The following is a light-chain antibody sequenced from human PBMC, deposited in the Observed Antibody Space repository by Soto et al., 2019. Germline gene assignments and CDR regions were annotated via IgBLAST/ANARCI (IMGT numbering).Light chain of an antibody. CDR2: KAS. Sequence: DIQMTQSPFTLSASVGDRVTITCRASQSISSWLAWYQQKPGKAPKLLIYKASTLESGVPSNFSGSGSGTEFTLTISSLQPEDFATYYCQQYNSYPYTFGQGTRLEIK. V-gene: IGKV1-5*03. CDR1: QSISSW. J-gene: IGKJ5*01. CDR3: QQYNSYPYT.